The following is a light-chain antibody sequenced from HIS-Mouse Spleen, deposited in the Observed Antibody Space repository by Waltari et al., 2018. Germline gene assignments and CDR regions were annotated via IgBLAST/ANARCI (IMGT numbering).Light chain of an antibody. CDR3: AAWDDSLNGV. V-gene: IGLV1-44*01. Sequence: QSVLTQPPSASGTPGQRVPISCSGSSPNLGSNTVNWYQQLPGTAPKLLLYSNNQRPSGVPDRFSGSKSGTSASLAISGLQSEDEADYYCAAWDDSLNGVFGGGTKLTVL. CDR2: SNN. CDR1: SPNLGSNT. J-gene: IGLJ3*02.